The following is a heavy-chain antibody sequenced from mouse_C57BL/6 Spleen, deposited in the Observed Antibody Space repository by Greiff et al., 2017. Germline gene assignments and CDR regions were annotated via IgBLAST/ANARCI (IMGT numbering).Heavy chain of an antibody. Sequence: EVMLVESGGGLVKPGGSLKLSCAASGFTFSDYGMHWVRQAPEKGLEWVAYISSGSTTIYYADTVKGRFTISRDNAKNTLFLQMTSLRSEDTAMYYCARYYYGSSLDFDVWGTGTTVTVSS. CDR2: ISSGSTTI. D-gene: IGHD1-1*01. V-gene: IGHV5-17*01. CDR1: GFTFSDYG. CDR3: ARYYYGSSLDFDV. J-gene: IGHJ1*03.